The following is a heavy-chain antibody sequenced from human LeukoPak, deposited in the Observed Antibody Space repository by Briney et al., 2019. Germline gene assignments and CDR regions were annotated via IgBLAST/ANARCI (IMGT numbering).Heavy chain of an antibody. CDR1: GFTVSSNY. V-gene: IGHV3-53*04. D-gene: IGHD3-22*01. J-gene: IGHJ6*02. CDR3: ARDLSRKGYYDSSGYLLYYYGMDV. Sequence: GGSLRLSCAASGFTVSSNYMSWVRQAPGKGLEWVSVIYSGGSTYHADSVKGRFTISRHNSKNTLYLQMNSLRAEDTAVYYCARDLSRKGYYDSSGYLLYYYGMDVWGQGTTVTVSS. CDR2: IYSGGST.